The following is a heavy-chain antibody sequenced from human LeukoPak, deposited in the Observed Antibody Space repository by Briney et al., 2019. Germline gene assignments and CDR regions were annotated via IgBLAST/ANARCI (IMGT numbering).Heavy chain of an antibody. CDR2: FYYSGST. D-gene: IGHD1-26*01. Sequence: PSETLPLTCTVSGGSISSSSYYWGWIRQPPGKGLEWIGSFYYSGSTYYNPSLKSRVTISVDTSKNQFSLKLTSVTAADTAVYYCARGLGATTALASDYWGQGTLVTVSS. CDR3: ARGLGATTALASDY. V-gene: IGHV4-39*01. J-gene: IGHJ4*02. CDR1: GGSISSSSYY.